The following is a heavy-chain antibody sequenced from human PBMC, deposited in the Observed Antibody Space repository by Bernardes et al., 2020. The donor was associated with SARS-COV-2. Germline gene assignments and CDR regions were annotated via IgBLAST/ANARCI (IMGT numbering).Heavy chain of an antibody. Sequence: SETLSLTCTVSGGSFGSHYWGWIRQPAGKGLEWIGRIHSSGTTKYNPSLKSRVTLSLDPSKNQFSLRMTSVTAADTAVYYCARDRWFGDFDYWGQGTLVTVSS. CDR2: IHSSGTT. CDR3: ARDRWFGDFDY. V-gene: IGHV4-4*07. J-gene: IGHJ4*02. CDR1: GGSFGSHY. D-gene: IGHD3-10*01.